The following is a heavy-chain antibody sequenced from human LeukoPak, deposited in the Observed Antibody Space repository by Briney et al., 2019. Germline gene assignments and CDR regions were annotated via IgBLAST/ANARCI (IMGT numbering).Heavy chain of an antibody. J-gene: IGHJ4*02. Sequence: TGGSPRLSCAASGFTFSSYAMSWVRQAPGKGLDWVSAISGSGGSTYYADSVKGRFTISRDNSRDTLYLQMNSLRAEDTAVYYCAKGYYDYVWGSYYFDYWGQGTLVTVSS. CDR3: AKGYYDYVWGSYYFDY. CDR2: ISGSGGST. CDR1: GFTFSSYA. D-gene: IGHD3-16*01. V-gene: IGHV3-23*01.